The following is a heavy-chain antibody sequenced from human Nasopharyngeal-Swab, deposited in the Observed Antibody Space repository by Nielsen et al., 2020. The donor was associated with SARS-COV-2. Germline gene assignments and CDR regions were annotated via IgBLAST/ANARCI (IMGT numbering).Heavy chain of an antibody. CDR3: ARGRSSYFDH. V-gene: IGHV4-34*01. Sequence: SETLSLTCAVYGGSFSGYYWSWIRQPPGKGLEWIGEINHSGSTNYNPSLKSRVTISVDTSKNQFSLKLSSVTAADTAVYYCARGRSSYFDHWGQGTLVTVSS. J-gene: IGHJ4*02. CDR1: GGSFSGYY. D-gene: IGHD6-6*01. CDR2: INHSGST.